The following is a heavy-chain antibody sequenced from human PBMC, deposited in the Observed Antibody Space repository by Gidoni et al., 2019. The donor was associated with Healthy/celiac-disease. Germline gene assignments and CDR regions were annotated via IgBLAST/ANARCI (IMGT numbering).Heavy chain of an antibody. CDR3: ARSKDRYCSGGSCYSGDWFDP. V-gene: IGHV1-69*01. CDR2: IIPIVGTA. D-gene: IGHD2-15*01. J-gene: IGHJ5*02. CDR1: GGTFSIYA. Sequence: QVQLVQSGAEVQKPGSSVKVSCKASGGTFSIYAITWVRQAPGQGLEWMGGIIPIVGTANYAQKFQGRVTITADESTSTAYMELSSLRSEDTAVYYCARSKDRYCSGGSCYSGDWFDPWGQGTLVTVSS.